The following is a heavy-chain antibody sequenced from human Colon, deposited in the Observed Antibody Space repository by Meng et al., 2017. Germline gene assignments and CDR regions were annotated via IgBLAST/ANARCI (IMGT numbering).Heavy chain of an antibody. CDR2: IHYSGSS. CDR1: GGSISSYY. D-gene: IGHD1-26*01. Sequence: QVQLEGSGPGLVKPSDTLSLTCTASGGSISSYYWNWIRQPPGKALEWIGYIHYSGSSNYNPSLKSRVTMSVDTSKNQFSLKLTPVTAADTAVYYCAGGPWEFDYWGQGTLVTVSS. J-gene: IGHJ4*02. V-gene: IGHV4-59*07. CDR3: AGGPWEFDY.